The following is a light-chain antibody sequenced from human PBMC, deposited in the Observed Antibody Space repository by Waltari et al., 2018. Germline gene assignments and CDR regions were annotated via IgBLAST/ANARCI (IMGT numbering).Light chain of an antibody. J-gene: IGLJ3*02. CDR3: LLYYGGTWV. CDR1: SGAATSGSY. V-gene: IGLV7-43*01. CDR2: NTY. Sequence: QTVVTQEPSLTVSPGGTVTRTCASSSGAATSGSYPNWFQQKPGQAPRALIYNTYNKHSSPPARFSGSLLGGKAALTLSGVQPEDEAEYYCLLYYGGTWVFGGGTKLTVL.